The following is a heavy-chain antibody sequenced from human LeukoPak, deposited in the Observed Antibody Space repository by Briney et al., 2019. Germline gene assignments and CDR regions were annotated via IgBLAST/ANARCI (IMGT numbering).Heavy chain of an antibody. J-gene: IGHJ6*03. V-gene: IGHV4-59*01. CDR1: GGSISSYY. Sequence: PSETLSLTCTVSGGSISSYYWSWIRQPPGKGLEWIGYIYYSGSTYYNPSLRSRVTISVDMSKNQFSLKLSSVTAADTAVYYCARSSEGRYYYDSSGFSYYYYYMDVWGKGTTVTISS. D-gene: IGHD3-22*01. CDR3: ARSSEGRYYYDSSGFSYYYYYMDV. CDR2: IYYSGST.